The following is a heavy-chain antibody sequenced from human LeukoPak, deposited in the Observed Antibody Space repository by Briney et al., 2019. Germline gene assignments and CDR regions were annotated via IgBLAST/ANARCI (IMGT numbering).Heavy chain of an antibody. V-gene: IGHV3-21*01. Sequence: PGGSLRLSCAASGFTFSSYSMNWVRQAPGKGLEWVSSINNVGSHIYYAGSVRGRFTISRDNDKNSLYLQMSSLRAEDTAVYYCTRDPTQYLRYGYFDYWGQGTLVTVSS. CDR1: GFTFSSYS. CDR3: TRDPTQYLRYGYFDY. J-gene: IGHJ4*02. CDR2: INNVGSHI. D-gene: IGHD4-11*01.